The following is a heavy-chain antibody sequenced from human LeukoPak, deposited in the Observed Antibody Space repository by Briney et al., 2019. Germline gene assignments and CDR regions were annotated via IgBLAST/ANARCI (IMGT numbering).Heavy chain of an antibody. J-gene: IGHJ4*02. CDR2: IFYSGRT. CDR3: ARATTIRGLIFDY. V-gene: IGHV4-39*07. D-gene: IGHD3-10*01. Sequence: SETLSLTCTVSGGSISSSTYYWGWIRQPPGKGLEWIGSIFYSGRTYYNPSLKSRVTMSVDTSKNQFSLRLSSVNAADTAVYYCARATTIRGLIFDYWGQGTLVTVSS. CDR1: GGSISSSTYY.